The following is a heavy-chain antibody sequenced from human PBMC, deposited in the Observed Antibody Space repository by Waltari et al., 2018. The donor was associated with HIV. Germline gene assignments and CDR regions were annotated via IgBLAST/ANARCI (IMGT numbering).Heavy chain of an antibody. J-gene: IGHJ6*02. V-gene: IGHV4-34*01. Sequence: QVQLQQWGAGLLKPSETLSLTCAVYGGSFSGYYWRWIRQPPGKGLEWIGEINHSGSTNYNPSLKSRVTISVDTSKNQFSLKLSSVTAADTAVYYCASEIESSTSFHYYGMDVWGQGTTVTVSS. CDR1: GGSFSGYY. CDR3: ASEIESSTSFHYYGMDV. CDR2: INHSGST. D-gene: IGHD2-2*01.